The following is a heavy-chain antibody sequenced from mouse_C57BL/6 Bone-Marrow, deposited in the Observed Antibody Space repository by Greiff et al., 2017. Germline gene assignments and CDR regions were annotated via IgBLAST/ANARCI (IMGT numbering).Heavy chain of an antibody. V-gene: IGHV1-50*01. D-gene: IGHD4-1*02. Sequence: VQLQQPGAELVKPGASVKLSCKASGYTFTSYWMQWVKQRPGQGLEWIGEIDPSDSYTNYNQKFKGKATLTVDTSSSTAYMQLSSLTSEDSAVYYCATNWEVDYWGQGTTLTVSS. J-gene: IGHJ2*01. CDR1: GYTFTSYW. CDR2: IDPSDSYT. CDR3: ATNWEVDY.